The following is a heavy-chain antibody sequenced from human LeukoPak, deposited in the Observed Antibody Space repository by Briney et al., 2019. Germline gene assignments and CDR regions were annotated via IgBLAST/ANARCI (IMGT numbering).Heavy chain of an antibody. Sequence: GGSLRLSCAASGFTVSSNYMSWVRQAPGKGLEWVSVIYSGGSTYYADSVKGRFTISRDNSKSTVYLQMGSLRPDDTAVYYCARGRTTVVDGGAFDVWGQGTLVTVSS. D-gene: IGHD4-23*01. CDR2: IYSGGST. CDR1: GFTVSSNY. CDR3: ARGRTTVVDGGAFDV. V-gene: IGHV3-53*05. J-gene: IGHJ4*02.